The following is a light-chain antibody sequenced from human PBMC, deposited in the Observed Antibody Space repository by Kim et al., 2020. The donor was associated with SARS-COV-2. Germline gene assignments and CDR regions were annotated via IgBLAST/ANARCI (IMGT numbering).Light chain of an antibody. CDR2: DAP. V-gene: IGKV1-39*01. CDR1: KHIITY. J-gene: IGKJ2*01. Sequence: ASVGDRVTITCRARKHIITYYWWCQQKPGEAANLLIYDAPDKQSRVPSRWCGGGSGAEFSPTISSRRPADFATYYCQQTYSAPPHTFGQGTKLEI. CDR3: QQTYSAPPHT.